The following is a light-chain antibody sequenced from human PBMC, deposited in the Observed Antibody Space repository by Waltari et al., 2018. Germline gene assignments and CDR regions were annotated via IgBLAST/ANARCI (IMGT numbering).Light chain of an antibody. CDR2: GAS. CDR1: QSVSRP. V-gene: IGKV3-20*01. CDR3: QHYVSLPAT. Sequence: EIVLTQSPGTLSLSPGERATLSCRASQSVSRPLAWYQQKPGQAPRLLIYGASSRATGIPDRFSGSGSGTDFSLTISRLEPEDFAVYYCQHYVSLPATFGQGTKVEIK. J-gene: IGKJ1*01.